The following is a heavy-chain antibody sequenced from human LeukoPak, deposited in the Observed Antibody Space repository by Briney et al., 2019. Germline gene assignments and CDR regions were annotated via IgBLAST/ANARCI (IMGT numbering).Heavy chain of an antibody. CDR2: INPNSGAI. D-gene: IGHD3-22*01. V-gene: IGHV1-2*02. J-gene: IGHJ3*02. CDR3: ARDWDDSSGYANPDAFDI. CDR1: GYTFTGYY. Sequence: GASVKVSCKASGYTFTGYYIHWVRQAPGQGLEWMGWINPNSGAINYAQNFQGRVTMTRDTSISTAYMELSRLRSGDTAVYYCARDWDDSSGYANPDAFDIWGQGTMVTVSS.